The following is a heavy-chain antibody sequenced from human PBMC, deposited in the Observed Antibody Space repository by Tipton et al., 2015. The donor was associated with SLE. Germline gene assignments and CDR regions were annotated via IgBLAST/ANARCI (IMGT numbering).Heavy chain of an antibody. V-gene: IGHV1-18*01. CDR3: ARGSPVEQQLGGGWFDP. J-gene: IGHJ5*02. CDR2: ISAYNGNT. Sequence: QVQLVQSGAEVKKPGASVKVSCKASGYTFTTYGFSWGRQAPGQGLEWMGGISAYNGNTNYAQKLQGRVTMTTDTSTSTAYMELRGLRSDDTAVYYCARGSPVEQQLGGGWFDPWGQGTLVTVSS. CDR1: GYTFTTYG. D-gene: IGHD6-13*01.